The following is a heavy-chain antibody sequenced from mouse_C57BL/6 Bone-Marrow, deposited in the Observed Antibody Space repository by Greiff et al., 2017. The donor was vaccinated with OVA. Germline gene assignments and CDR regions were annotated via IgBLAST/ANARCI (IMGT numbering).Heavy chain of an antibody. CDR1: GFTFSSYA. V-gene: IGHV5-4*01. Sequence: EVQLVESGGGLVKPGGSLKLSCAASGFTFSSYAMSWVRQTPEKRLEWVATISDGGSYTYYPDNVKGRFTISRDNAKNNLYLQMSHLKSEDTAMYYCARFDYGTYWGQGTLVTVSA. CDR2: ISDGGSYT. D-gene: IGHD2-4*01. CDR3: ARFDYGTY. J-gene: IGHJ3*01.